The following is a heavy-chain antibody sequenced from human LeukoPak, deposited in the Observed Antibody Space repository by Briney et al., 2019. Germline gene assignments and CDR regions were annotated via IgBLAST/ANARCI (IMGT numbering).Heavy chain of an antibody. V-gene: IGHV5-51*01. CDR3: GRLATGYYPDF. CDR2: IYPGDSNT. J-gene: IGHJ4*02. Sequence: GESLKISCKGSGYRFTSYWIVWVRQMPGKGLERMGIIYPGDSNTRYSPSFQGQVTISADKSISPAYLQWNSLQASDTPMYYWGRLATGYYPDFWGQGTLVTVSS. D-gene: IGHD3-9*01. CDR1: GYRFTSYW.